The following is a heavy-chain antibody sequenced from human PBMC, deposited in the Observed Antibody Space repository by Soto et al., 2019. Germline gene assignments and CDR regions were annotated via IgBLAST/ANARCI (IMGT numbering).Heavy chain of an antibody. CDR2: IYYSGST. CDR3: ARGGVVVPSAIEDGMDV. V-gene: IGHV4-31*03. Sequence: QVQLQESGPGLVKPSQTLSLTCTVSGGSISSGGYYWRWIRQHPGKGLEWIGYIYYSGSTYYNPSLKSRVTISVDTSKNPFALKLSSVTAADTAVYYCARGGVVVPSAIEDGMDVWGQGTTVTVSS. CDR1: GGSISSGGYY. J-gene: IGHJ6*02. D-gene: IGHD2-2*02.